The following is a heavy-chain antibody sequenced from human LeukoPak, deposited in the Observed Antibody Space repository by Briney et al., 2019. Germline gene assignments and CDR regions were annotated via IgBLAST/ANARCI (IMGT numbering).Heavy chain of an antibody. J-gene: IGHJ1*01. V-gene: IGHV3-30*04. CDR2: ISYDGSNK. CDR3: ARAASAEYFQH. Sequence: GGSLRLSCAASGFTFSSYAMHWVRQAPGKGLEWVAVISYDGSNKYYADSVKGRFTISRDNSKNTLYLQMNSLRAEDTAVYYCARAASAEYFQHWGQGTLVTASS. CDR1: GFTFSSYA.